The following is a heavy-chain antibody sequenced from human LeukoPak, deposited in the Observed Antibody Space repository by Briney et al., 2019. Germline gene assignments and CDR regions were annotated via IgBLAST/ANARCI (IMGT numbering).Heavy chain of an antibody. CDR1: GVSISSGGFY. CDR3: ARGLVSADSPWGY. V-gene: IGHV4-31*03. CDR2: IYHTGTT. D-gene: IGHD7-27*01. J-gene: IGHJ4*02. Sequence: SETLSLTCSVSGVSISSGGFYWSWIRQFPGKGLEWIGYIYHTGTTYYNPSLRTRVIISVDTSKNQFSLKVSSVTAADTAVYYCARGLVSADSPWGYWGQGTLVTVSS.